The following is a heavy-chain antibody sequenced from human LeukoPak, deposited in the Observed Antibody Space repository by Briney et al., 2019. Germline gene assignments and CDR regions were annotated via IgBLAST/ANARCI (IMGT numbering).Heavy chain of an antibody. CDR1: GFTFSSYE. D-gene: IGHD2-15*01. V-gene: IGHV3-48*03. J-gene: IGHJ6*03. CDR2: ISSRSYI. CDR3: ARGVRYCSGGNCYSNTLTYMDV. Sequence: PGGSLRLSCAASGFTFSSYEMNWVRQAPGKGLEWVSYISSRSYIYYADSLKGRFTISRDNAKNSLYLQMNSLRAEDTAVYYCARGVRYCSGGNCYSNTLTYMDVWGKGTTVTVSS.